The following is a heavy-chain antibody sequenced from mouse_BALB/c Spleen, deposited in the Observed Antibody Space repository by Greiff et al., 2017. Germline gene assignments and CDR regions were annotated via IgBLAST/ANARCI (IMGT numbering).Heavy chain of an antibody. V-gene: IGHV2-9*02. J-gene: IGHJ2*01. CDR3: ARATMITTKRWDFDY. D-gene: IGHD2-4*01. CDR2: IWAGGST. Sequence: VQLQESGPGLVAPSQSLSITCTVSGFSLTSYGVHWVRQPPGKGLEWLGVIWAGGSTNYNSALMSRLSISKDNSKSQVFLKMNSLQTDDTAMYYCARATMITTKRWDFDYWGQGTTLTVSS. CDR1: GFSLTSYG.